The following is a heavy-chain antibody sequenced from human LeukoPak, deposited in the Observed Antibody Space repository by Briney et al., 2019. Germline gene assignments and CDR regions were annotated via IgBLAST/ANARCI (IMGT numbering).Heavy chain of an antibody. J-gene: IGHJ4*02. Sequence: PGGSLRLSCAASGFTFSNYGMSWVRQAPGKGLEWVGFIRSEAYGGTTQYAASVKGRFTISRDDSKSIAYLQMNSLKTEDTAVYYCTSQLQLLTFFDYWGQGTLVTVSS. V-gene: IGHV3-49*04. CDR1: GFTFSNYG. CDR3: TSQLQLLTFFDY. D-gene: IGHD6-13*01. CDR2: IRSEAYGGTT.